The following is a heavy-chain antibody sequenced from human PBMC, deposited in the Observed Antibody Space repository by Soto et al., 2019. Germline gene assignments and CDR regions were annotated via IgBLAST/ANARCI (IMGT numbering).Heavy chain of an antibody. V-gene: IGHV1-2*04. CDR1: GYTFTGYY. J-gene: IGHJ6*02. CDR2: INPNSGGT. CDR3: ARSSVPYCSGGSCPTTWGMDV. Sequence: GASVKVSCKASGYTFTGYYMHWVRQAPGQGLEWMGWINPNSGGTNYAQKFQGWVTMTRDTSISTAYMELSRLRSDDTAVYYCARSSVPYCSGGSCPTTWGMDVWGQGTTVTVS. D-gene: IGHD2-15*01.